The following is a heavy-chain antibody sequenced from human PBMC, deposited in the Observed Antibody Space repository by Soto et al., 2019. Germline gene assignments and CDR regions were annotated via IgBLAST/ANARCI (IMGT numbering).Heavy chain of an antibody. V-gene: IGHV3-74*01. Sequence: EVQLVESGGGLVQPGGSLRLSCAASGFTLSSYWMHWVRQAPGKGLVWVSRISTDASTIHYADSVKGRFTISRDSAKNTLDLQMHSLRAEDTAVYFCARWKYSGSHIDYWGQGTLVTVSS. CDR1: GFTLSSYW. D-gene: IGHD1-26*01. CDR3: ARWKYSGSHIDY. CDR2: ISTDASTI. J-gene: IGHJ4*02.